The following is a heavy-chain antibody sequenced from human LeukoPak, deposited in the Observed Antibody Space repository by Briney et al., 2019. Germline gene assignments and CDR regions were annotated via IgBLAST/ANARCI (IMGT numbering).Heavy chain of an antibody. CDR2: ISYDGSNK. J-gene: IGHJ4*02. CDR1: GFTFSSYA. CDR3: AREGRSNYAPIDY. Sequence: GGSLRLSCAASGFTFSSYAMHWLRQAPGKGLEWVAVISYDGSNKYYADSVKGRFTISRDNSKNTLYLQMNSLRAEDTAVYYCAREGRSNYAPIDYWGQGTLVTVSS. V-gene: IGHV3-30*04. D-gene: IGHD4-11*01.